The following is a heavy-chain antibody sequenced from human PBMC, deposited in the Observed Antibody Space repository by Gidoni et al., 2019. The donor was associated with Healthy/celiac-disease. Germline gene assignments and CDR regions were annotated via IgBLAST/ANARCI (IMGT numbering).Heavy chain of an antibody. CDR2: IGTAGDP. J-gene: IGHJ4*02. CDR3: ARGGSYYYDSSGYHPLDY. Sequence: EVQLVESGGGLVQPGGSLRLSCAASGFTFRSSDMHWVRQATGKGLEWVSAIGTAGDPYYPASVKGRFTISRENAKNSLYLQMNSLRAGDTAVYYCARGGSYYYDSSGYHPLDYWGQGTLVTVSS. D-gene: IGHD3-22*01. V-gene: IGHV3-13*05. CDR1: GFTFRSSD.